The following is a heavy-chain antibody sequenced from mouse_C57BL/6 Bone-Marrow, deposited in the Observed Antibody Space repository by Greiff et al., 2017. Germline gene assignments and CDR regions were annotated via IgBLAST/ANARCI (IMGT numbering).Heavy chain of an antibody. D-gene: IGHD1-1*01. CDR1: GYTFTSSW. J-gene: IGHJ2*01. Sequence: QVQLQQPGAELVKPGASVKLSCKASGYTFTSSWMHWVKQRPGRGLEWIGRIDPTSGGTKYNEKFKSKATMTVDKPSSTAYMQHSSLTSEDSAVYACDRLVTTVGVDYWGQGTTITVSS. CDR3: DRLVTTVGVDY. V-gene: IGHV1-72*01. CDR2: IDPTSGGT.